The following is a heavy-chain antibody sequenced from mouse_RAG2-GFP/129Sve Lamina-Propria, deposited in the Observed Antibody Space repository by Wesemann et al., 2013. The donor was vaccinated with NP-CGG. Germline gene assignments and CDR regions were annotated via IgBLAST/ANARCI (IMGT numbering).Heavy chain of an antibody. CDR1: GYTFTSYW. Sequence: QVQLQQPGAELVKPGASVKLSCKASGYTFTSYWMQWVKQRPGQGLEWIGEIDPSDSYTNYNQKFKGKATLTVDTSSSTAYMQLSSLTSEDSAVYYCARWADGNWAYWGQGTLVTVSA. D-gene: IGHD2-1*01. J-gene: IGHJ3*01. CDR3: ARWADGNWAY. CDR2: IDPSDSYT. V-gene: IGHV1-50*01.